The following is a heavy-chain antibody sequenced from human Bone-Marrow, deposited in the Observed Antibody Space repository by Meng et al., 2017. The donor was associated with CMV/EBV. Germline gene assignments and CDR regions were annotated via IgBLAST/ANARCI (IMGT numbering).Heavy chain of an antibody. V-gene: IGHV3-74*01. CDR1: GFTFSTYW. Sequence: GGSLRLPCAASGFTFSTYWMHWVRLAPGKGLVWVSHINSEGSRATYADSVKGRFTISRDNAKSTLYLQMDSLRVDDTAVYFCAREPFAGSFPLDYWGQGTLVTVSS. CDR2: INSEGSRA. CDR3: AREPFAGSFPLDY. J-gene: IGHJ4*02. D-gene: IGHD3-10*01.